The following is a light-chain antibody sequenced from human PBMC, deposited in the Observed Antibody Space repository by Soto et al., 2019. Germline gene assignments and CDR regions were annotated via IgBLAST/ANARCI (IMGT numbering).Light chain of an antibody. V-gene: IGKV1-39*01. CDR1: QFISRY. CDR3: QQSYSTPPVT. CDR2: AAS. Sequence: DIQMTQSPSSLSASVGDRVTITCRASQFISRYLNWYQQKPGKAPKLLIYAASSLQSEVPSRFSASGSGTDFTLTISSLKPEDFATYYCQQSYSTPPVTFGQGTRLEIK. J-gene: IGKJ5*01.